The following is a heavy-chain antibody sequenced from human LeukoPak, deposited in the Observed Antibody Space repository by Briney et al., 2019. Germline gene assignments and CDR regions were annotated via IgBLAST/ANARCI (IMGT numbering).Heavy chain of an antibody. Sequence: ASVKVSCKASGYTVTGYYMHWVRQAPGQGLEWMGWINPNSGGTNYAQKFQGRVTMTRDTSISTAYMELSRLRSDDPAVYYCAALWFGELSHFDYWGQGTLVTVSS. V-gene: IGHV1-2*02. J-gene: IGHJ4*02. CDR3: AALWFGELSHFDY. CDR1: GYTVTGYY. CDR2: INPNSGGT. D-gene: IGHD3-10*01.